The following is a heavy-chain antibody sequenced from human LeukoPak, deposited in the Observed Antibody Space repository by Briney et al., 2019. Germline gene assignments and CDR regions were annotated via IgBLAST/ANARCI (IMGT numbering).Heavy chain of an antibody. CDR2: IKSKTDGGTT. J-gene: IGHJ4*02. Sequence: GGSLRLSCAASGFTFSNAWMSWVRQAPGKGLEWVGRIKSKTDGGTTDYAAPVKGRFTISRDDSKNTLYLQMNSLKTEDTAVYYCTTETYYYGSGSLDSWGQGTLVTVSS. V-gene: IGHV3-15*01. CDR3: TTETYYYGSGSLDS. D-gene: IGHD3-10*01. CDR1: GFTFSNAW.